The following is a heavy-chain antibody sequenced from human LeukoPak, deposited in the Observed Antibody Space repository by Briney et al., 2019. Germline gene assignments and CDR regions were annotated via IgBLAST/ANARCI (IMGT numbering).Heavy chain of an antibody. CDR3: ARDALDYYGSGSYYSNWFDP. D-gene: IGHD3-10*01. CDR2: IIPIFGTA. J-gene: IGHJ5*02. Sequence: SVKVSCKASGGTFSSYAISWVRQAPGQGLEWMGGIIPIFGTANYAQKFQGRVTVTAGKSTSTAYMELSSLRSEDTAVYYCARDALDYYGSGSYYSNWFDPWGQGTLVTVSS. CDR1: GGTFSSYA. V-gene: IGHV1-69*06.